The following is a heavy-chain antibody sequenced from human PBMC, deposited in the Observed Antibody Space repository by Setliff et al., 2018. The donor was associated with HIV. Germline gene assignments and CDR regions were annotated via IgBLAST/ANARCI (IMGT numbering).Heavy chain of an antibody. CDR3: ARGPSLQTTLFDY. J-gene: IGHJ4*02. CDR2: IYYSGTT. V-gene: IGHV4-59*11. Sequence: SETLSLTCTVSGDSINSHYWSWIRQPPGKGLEWIGYIYYSGTTNYNPSLKSRVTISVDTSKNQFSLKLTSVTAADTAVYYCARGPSLQTTLFDYWGQGTLVTVSS. CDR1: GDSINSHY.